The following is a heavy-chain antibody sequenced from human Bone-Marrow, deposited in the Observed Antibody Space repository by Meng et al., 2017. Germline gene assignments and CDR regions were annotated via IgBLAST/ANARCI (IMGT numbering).Heavy chain of an antibody. CDR1: GGSISSYY. V-gene: IGHV4-59*01. CDR3: ARDVRFTYCVAADDAIDI. CDR2: IYYGGST. J-gene: IGHJ3*02. D-gene: IGHD2-21*01. Sequence: GTLRLSCTVSGGSISSYYWSWIRQPAGKGLEWIGLIYYGGSTNYNPSLKSRVTISVDTSKNHFSLKLSSVTAADTAVYYCARDVRFTYCVAADDAIDIWGQGTMVTVSS.